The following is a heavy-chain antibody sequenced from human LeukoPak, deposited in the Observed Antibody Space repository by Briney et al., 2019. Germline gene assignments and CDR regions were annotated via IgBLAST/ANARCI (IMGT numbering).Heavy chain of an antibody. V-gene: IGHV3-15*01. CDR2: VKSKAVGETT. CDR1: GFTFSNAW. CDR3: ATCNGDCYFNF. Sequence: GGSLRLSCAASGFTFSNAWMNWVRQAPGKGLEWVARVKSKAVGETTTYAAPVKGRFSISRDDSRDMVYLQMNSLETEDTAVYYCATCNGDCYFNFWGQGTLVTVSS. D-gene: IGHD2-21*02. J-gene: IGHJ4*02.